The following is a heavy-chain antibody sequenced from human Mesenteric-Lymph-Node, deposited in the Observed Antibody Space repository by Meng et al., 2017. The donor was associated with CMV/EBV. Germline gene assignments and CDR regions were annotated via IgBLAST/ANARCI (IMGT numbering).Heavy chain of an antibody. J-gene: IGHJ4*02. Sequence: SETLSLTCTVSGGSISSYYWSWIRQPPGKGLEWIGYIYYSGSTNYNPSLKSRVTISVDTSKNQFSLKLNSVTAADTAVYYCAREKVDYYGSGSKYYFDYWGQGTLVTVSS. CDR1: GGSISSYY. CDR3: AREKVDYYGSGSKYYFDY. D-gene: IGHD3-10*01. CDR2: IYYSGST. V-gene: IGHV4-59*12.